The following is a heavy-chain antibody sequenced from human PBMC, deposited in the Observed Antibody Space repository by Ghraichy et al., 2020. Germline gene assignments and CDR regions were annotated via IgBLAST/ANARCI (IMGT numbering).Heavy chain of an antibody. V-gene: IGHV4-30-4*01. J-gene: IGHJ3*02. D-gene: IGHD3-22*01. CDR2: IYYSGST. Sequence: SETLSLTCTVSGGSISSGDYYWSWIRQPPGKGLEWIGYIYYSGSTYYNPSLKSRVTISVDTSKNQFSLKLSSVTAADTAVYYCARDYYYYDSKTLDAFDIWGQGTMVTVSS. CDR1: GGSISSGDYY. CDR3: ARDYYYYDSKTLDAFDI.